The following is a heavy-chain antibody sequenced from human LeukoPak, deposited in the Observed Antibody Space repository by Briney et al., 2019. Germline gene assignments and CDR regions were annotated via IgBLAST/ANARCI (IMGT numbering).Heavy chain of an antibody. Sequence: GGSLRLSCAASGFTFSSYAMHWVRQASGKGLEWVAVISYDGSNKYYADSVKGRFTISRDNSKNTLYLQMNSLRAEDTAVYYCARASWELQGGDYWGQGTLVTVSS. CDR1: GFTFSSYA. V-gene: IGHV3-30-3*01. CDR2: ISYDGSNK. CDR3: ARASWELQGGDY. D-gene: IGHD1-26*01. J-gene: IGHJ4*02.